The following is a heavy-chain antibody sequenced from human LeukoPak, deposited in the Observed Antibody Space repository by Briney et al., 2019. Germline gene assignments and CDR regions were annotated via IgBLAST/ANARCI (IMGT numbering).Heavy chain of an antibody. CDR2: IRYDGNTK. D-gene: IGHD3-22*01. J-gene: IGHJ4*02. CDR3: AKDRVYESSRTHLAGFDS. V-gene: IGHV3-30*02. Sequence: GGSLRLSCAASGFTFSNYGMLWVRQAPGKGLEWVTFIRYDGNTKYYADSVKGRFTISRDNSKNTLYLQMNSLRAEDTAVYYCAKDRVYESSRTHLAGFDSWGQGTLVTVSS. CDR1: GFTFSNYG.